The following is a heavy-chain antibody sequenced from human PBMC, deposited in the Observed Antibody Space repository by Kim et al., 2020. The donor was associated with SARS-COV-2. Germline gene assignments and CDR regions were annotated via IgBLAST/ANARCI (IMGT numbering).Heavy chain of an antibody. CDR1: GYTFTSYA. J-gene: IGHJ5*02. CDR2: INTNTGNP. CDR3: ARGSSSWYPPPLTPWFDP. Sequence: ASVKVSCKASGYTFTSYAMNWVRQAPGQGLEWMGWINTNTGNPTYAQGFTGRFVFSLDTSVSTAYLQISSLKAEDTAVYYCARGSSSWYPPPLTPWFDPWGQGTLVTVSS. V-gene: IGHV7-4-1*02. D-gene: IGHD6-13*01.